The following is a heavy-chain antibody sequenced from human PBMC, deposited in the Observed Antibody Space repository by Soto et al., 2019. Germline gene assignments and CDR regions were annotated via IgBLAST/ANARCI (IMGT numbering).Heavy chain of an antibody. V-gene: IGHV3-23*01. CDR2: INGGSTT. CDR1: GFTFISYA. J-gene: IGHJ6*02. D-gene: IGHD3-3*01. CDR3: AKDKDWSGVYGMDV. Sequence: PGWSLRLSCASSGFTFISYAMSWVRQAPGKGLEWVTAINGGSTTYYADSVKGRFTISRDNSKNTLYLQMNSLRAEDTAVYYCAKDKDWSGVYGMDVWGQGTTVTVSS.